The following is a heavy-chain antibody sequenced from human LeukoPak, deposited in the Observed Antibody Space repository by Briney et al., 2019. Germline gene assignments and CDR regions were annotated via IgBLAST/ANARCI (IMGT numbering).Heavy chain of an antibody. D-gene: IGHD5-18*01. CDR3: ARGRGLLAMVTGVIDY. V-gene: IGHV1-2*06. J-gene: IGHJ4*02. CDR2: INPNSGGT. Sequence: ASVKVSCKASGYTFTGYYMHWVRQAPGQGLEWMGRINPNSGGTNYAQKFQGRVTMTSDTSISAAYMELSRLRSDDTAVYYCARGRGLLAMVTGVIDYWGQGTLVTVSS. CDR1: GYTFTGYY.